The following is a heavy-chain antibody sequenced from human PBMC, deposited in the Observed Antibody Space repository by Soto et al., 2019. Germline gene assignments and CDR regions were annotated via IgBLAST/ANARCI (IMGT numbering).Heavy chain of an antibody. Sequence: QVQLVQSGAEVKKPGASVKVSCKASGYSFTDYHIHWVRQAPGQGLEWLGRINPKSGGTSTAQKFQGRVTMTPDTAISTASMELPRLTSDDTAIYYCARGDSTDCSNGVCSFFYNHDMDVWGQGPTVTVAS. CDR1: GYSFTDYH. J-gene: IGHJ6*02. CDR3: ARGDSTDCSNGVCSFFYNHDMDV. CDR2: INPKSGGT. V-gene: IGHV1-2*06. D-gene: IGHD2-8*01.